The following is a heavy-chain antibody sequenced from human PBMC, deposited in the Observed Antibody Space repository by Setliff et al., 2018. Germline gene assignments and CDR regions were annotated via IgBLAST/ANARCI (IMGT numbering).Heavy chain of an antibody. CDR1: GGSISSHY. V-gene: IGHV4-4*08. Sequence: PSETLSLTCTVSGGSISSHYWSWIRQPPGKGLEWIGYIYSSGSTNYNPSLKSRVTISVDTFKNQFSLKLSSVTAADTAVYYCARGPRGYGSGSYYATEYFQHWGQGTLVTVSS. J-gene: IGHJ1*01. D-gene: IGHD3-10*01. CDR3: ARGPRGYGSGSYYATEYFQH. CDR2: IYSSGST.